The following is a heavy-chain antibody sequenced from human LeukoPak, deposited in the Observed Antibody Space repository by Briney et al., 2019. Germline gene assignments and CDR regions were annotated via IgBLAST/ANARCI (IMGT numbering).Heavy chain of an antibody. D-gene: IGHD5-18*01. CDR1: GGSFSGYY. Sequence: SETLSLTCAVYGGSFSGYYWSWIRQPPGKGLEWIGEINHSGRTNYNPSLKSRVTISVDTSKNQFSLKLSSVTAADTAVYYCARQAVDTAMVLDYYYYYGMDVWGQGTTVTVSS. CDR2: INHSGRT. CDR3: ARQAVDTAMVLDYYYYYGMDV. J-gene: IGHJ6*02. V-gene: IGHV4-34*01.